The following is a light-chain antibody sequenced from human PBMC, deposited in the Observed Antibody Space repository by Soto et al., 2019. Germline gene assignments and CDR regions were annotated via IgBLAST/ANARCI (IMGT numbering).Light chain of an antibody. Sequence: QSVRTQPPSVSGAPGQRVTISCTGSSSNIGAGYDVHWYQQLPGTAPKLLISGDTNRPSGVPDRFSGSKSGTSASLAITGLRAEDEADYYCQSFDSSLSGWLFGGGTKLTVL. CDR1: SSNIGAGYD. CDR3: QSFDSSLSGWL. V-gene: IGLV1-40*01. CDR2: GDT. J-gene: IGLJ3*02.